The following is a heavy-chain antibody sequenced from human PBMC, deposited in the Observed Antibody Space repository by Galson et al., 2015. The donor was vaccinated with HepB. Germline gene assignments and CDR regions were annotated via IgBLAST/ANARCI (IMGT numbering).Heavy chain of an antibody. CDR1: GFTFSNYA. J-gene: IGHJ4*02. V-gene: IGHV3-23*01. CDR3: VKDTSYALDY. CDR2: ISDIGAT. Sequence: SLRLSCAASGFTFSNYAMAWVRQAPGKGLEWVSAISDIGATYYADSVKGRFTISRDNSKNTVFLQMSTLRAEDTAVYYCVKDTSYALDYWGQGPLVTVSS. D-gene: IGHD3-16*01.